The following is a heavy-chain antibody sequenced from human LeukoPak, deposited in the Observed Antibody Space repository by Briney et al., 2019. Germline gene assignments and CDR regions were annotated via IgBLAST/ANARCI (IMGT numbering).Heavy chain of an antibody. CDR2: INPNSGGT. V-gene: IGHV1-2*02. Sequence: ASVKVSCKASGYTFTGYYMHWVRQAPGQGLEWMGWINPNSGGTNYAQKFQGRVTMTTDTSTSTAYMELRSLRSDDTAVYYCASNKGSAIFGVVRYYYYGMDVWGQGTTVTVSS. J-gene: IGHJ6*02. CDR3: ASNKGSAIFGVVRYYYYGMDV. D-gene: IGHD3-3*01. CDR1: GYTFTGYY.